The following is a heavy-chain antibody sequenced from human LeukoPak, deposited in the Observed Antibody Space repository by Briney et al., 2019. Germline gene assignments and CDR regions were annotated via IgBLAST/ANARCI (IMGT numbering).Heavy chain of an antibody. Sequence: GGSLRLSCAASGFTFSSYAMSWVRQAPGKGLEWVSAISGSGGSTYYEDSVKGRFTISRDNSKNTLHLQMNSLRVEDTAVYYCAKRLYSSSWQQIYDYWGQGTLVTVSS. CDR3: AKRLYSSSWQQIYDY. J-gene: IGHJ4*02. CDR2: ISGSGGST. V-gene: IGHV3-23*01. D-gene: IGHD6-13*01. CDR1: GFTFSSYA.